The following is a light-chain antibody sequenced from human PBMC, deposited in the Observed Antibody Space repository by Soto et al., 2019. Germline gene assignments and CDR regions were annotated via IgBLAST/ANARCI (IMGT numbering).Light chain of an antibody. CDR1: HDIRKY. CDR3: QQSYSIPVWT. CDR2: DAS. J-gene: IGKJ1*01. V-gene: IGKV1-33*01. Sequence: KRMTQSPSSLSASVRDRVTITCQASHDIRKYLNWYQQKPGKAPKLLIYDASNLETGVPSRFSGSGSGTDFSLSVSGLQPEDFATYYCQQSYSIPVWTFCQGS.